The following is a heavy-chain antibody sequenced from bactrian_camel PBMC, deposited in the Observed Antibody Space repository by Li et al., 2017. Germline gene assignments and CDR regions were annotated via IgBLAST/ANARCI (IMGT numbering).Heavy chain of an antibody. CDR3: APDAGQSRCSAGFCYCA. CDR2: IDTGGKT. D-gene: IGHD2*01. J-gene: IGHJ4*01. CDR1: GYRFSTCG. V-gene: IGHV3S53*01. Sequence: HVQLVESGGGSVQAGGSLKLSCAASGYRFSTCGVEWSRQVPGKEREAVASIDTGGKTHYADSVKGRFTISQDNAQNTLYLQMSSLKPEDTAVYYCAPDAGQSRCSAGFCYCAWGEGTQVTVS.